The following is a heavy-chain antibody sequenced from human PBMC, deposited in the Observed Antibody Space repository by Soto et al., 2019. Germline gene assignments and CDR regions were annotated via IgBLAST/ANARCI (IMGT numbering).Heavy chain of an antibody. J-gene: IGHJ3*02. V-gene: IGHV3-21*01. CDR1: GFTFSSYS. D-gene: IGHD6-19*01. Sequence: PGGSLRLSCAASGFTFSSYSMNWVRQAPGKGLEWVSSISSSSSYIYYADSVKGRFTISRDNAKNSLYLQMNSLRAEDTAVYYCARDSSSGWIDAFDIWRQGTMVTVSS. CDR3: ARDSSSGWIDAFDI. CDR2: ISSSSSYI.